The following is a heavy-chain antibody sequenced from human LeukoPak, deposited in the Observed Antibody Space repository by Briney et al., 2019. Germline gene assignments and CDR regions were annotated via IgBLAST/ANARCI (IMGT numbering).Heavy chain of an antibody. J-gene: IGHJ4*02. V-gene: IGHV3-23*01. D-gene: IGHD4-11*01. CDR2: ISGGGGYT. CDR3: AKGTGATTKVALFY. CDR1: GFIFSSYA. Sequence: GRSLRLSCAASGFIFSSYAMTWVRQAPGKGLEWVSVISGGGGYTYYADSVKGRFTISRDNSKNTLYLQVNSLRAEDTAVYYCAKGTGATTKVALFYWGQGTLVTVSS.